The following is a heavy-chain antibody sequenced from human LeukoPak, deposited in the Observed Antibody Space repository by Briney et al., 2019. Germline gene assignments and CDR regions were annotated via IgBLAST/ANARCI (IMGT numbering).Heavy chain of an antibody. D-gene: IGHD3-10*01. CDR1: GYSICSGYY. CDR3: ARGVGFDY. V-gene: IGHV4-38-2*01. CDR2: IYHSGST. J-gene: IGHJ4*02. Sequence: SETLSLTCAVSGYSICSGYYWGWIRQPPGKGLEWIGSIYHSGSTYYNPSLKSRVTISVDTSKNQFSLKLSSVTAADTAVYYCARGVGFDYWGQGTLVTFSS.